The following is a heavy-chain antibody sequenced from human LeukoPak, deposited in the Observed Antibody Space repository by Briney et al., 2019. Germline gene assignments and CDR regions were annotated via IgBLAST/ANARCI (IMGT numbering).Heavy chain of an antibody. CDR2: IIPIFGTA. J-gene: IGHJ4*02. CDR1: GGTFSSYA. V-gene: IGHV1-69*13. D-gene: IGHD6-19*01. CDR3: AREVPVAGHYFDY. Sequence: SVKVSCKASGGTFSSYAISWVRQATGQGLEWMGGIIPIFGTANYAQKFQGRVTITADESTSTAYMELSSLRSEDTAVYYCAREVPVAGHYFDYWGQGTLVTVSS.